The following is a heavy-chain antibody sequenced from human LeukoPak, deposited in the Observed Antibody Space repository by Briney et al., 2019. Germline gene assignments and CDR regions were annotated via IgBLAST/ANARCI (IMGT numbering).Heavy chain of an antibody. CDR1: GYTFTNYY. J-gene: IGHJ6*04. CDR3: ARAHYASSNIKVPFDV. CDR2: IDPSAGST. Sequence: ASVKVSCKASGYTFTNYYMHWVRQAPGQGLEWMGVIDPSAGSTTYAQKFQGRVTMTRDTATSTVYMELSSLRSDDTAVYYCARAHYASSNIKVPFDVWGKGTTVTVSS. D-gene: IGHD3-22*01. V-gene: IGHV1-46*01.